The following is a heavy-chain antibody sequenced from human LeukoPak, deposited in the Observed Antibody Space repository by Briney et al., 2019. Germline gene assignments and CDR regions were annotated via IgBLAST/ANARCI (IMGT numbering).Heavy chain of an antibody. V-gene: IGHV3-7*03. Sequence: PGGSLRLSCAASGFTFSNLWMTWVRQAPWKGLEWVANIKRDGSEKYYVDSVKGRFTISRDNAKSSLYLQMNSLRAADTAVYYCARGRGYGTNYYCGVDVWGKGTTVTVSS. CDR2: IKRDGSEK. J-gene: IGHJ6*04. CDR3: ARGRGYGTNYYCGVDV. CDR1: GFTFSNLW. D-gene: IGHD5-18*01.